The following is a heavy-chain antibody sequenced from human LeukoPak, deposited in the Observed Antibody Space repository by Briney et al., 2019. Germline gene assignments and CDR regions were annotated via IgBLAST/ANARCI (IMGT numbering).Heavy chain of an antibody. CDR1: GFTFSSYA. V-gene: IGHV3-23*01. D-gene: IGHD3-10*01. Sequence: PGGSLRLSCAASGFTFSSYAMSWVRQAPGKGLEWVSAISGSGGSTYYADSVKGRFTISRDNSKNSLYLQMNSLRAEDTAVYYCARVFRMVRGVMGYFDYWGQGTLVTVSS. J-gene: IGHJ4*02. CDR2: ISGSGGST. CDR3: ARVFRMVRGVMGYFDY.